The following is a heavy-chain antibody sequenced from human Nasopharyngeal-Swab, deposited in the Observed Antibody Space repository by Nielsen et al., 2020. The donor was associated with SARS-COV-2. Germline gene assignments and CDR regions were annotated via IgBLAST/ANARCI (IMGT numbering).Heavy chain of an antibody. J-gene: IGHJ6*02. D-gene: IGHD3-10*01. CDR3: ARGHYYGSGSYYSPSLYYGMDV. V-gene: IGHV6-1*01. CDR2: TYYRSKWYN. CDR1: GDRVSSNSAA. Sequence: SQTLSLTCAISGDRVSSNSAALNWLRQSPSRGLEWLGRTYYRSKWYNDYAVSVKSRITINPDTSKNQFSLQLNSVTPEDTAVYYCARGHYYGSGSYYSPSLYYGMDVWGQGTTVTVSS.